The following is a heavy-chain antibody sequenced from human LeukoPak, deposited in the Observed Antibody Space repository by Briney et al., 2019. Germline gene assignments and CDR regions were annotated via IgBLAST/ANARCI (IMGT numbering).Heavy chain of an antibody. Sequence: GGSLRLSCVGSGFTFSSYAMTWVRQAPGKGLEWVSGISGSGGSTYYAGSVKGRFTISRDNSRNTLFLEMNSLRDDDTAVYYCANDYASGLQVFDYWGQGTLVTVSS. J-gene: IGHJ4*02. CDR2: ISGSGGST. V-gene: IGHV3-23*01. D-gene: IGHD6-25*01. CDR1: GFTFSSYA. CDR3: ANDYASGLQVFDY.